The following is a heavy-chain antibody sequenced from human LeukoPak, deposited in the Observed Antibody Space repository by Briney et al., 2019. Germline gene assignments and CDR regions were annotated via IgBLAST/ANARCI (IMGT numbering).Heavy chain of an antibody. J-gene: IGHJ5*02. Sequence: PGRSLRLSCAASGFTFSSYGMHWVRQAPGKGLEWVAVIWYDGSNKYYADSVKGRFTISRDNSKNTLYLQMNSLRAEDTAVYYCARGQTWFGINWFDPWGQGTLVTVSS. V-gene: IGHV3-33*01. D-gene: IGHD3-10*01. CDR1: GFTFSSYG. CDR3: ARGQTWFGINWFDP. CDR2: IWYDGSNK.